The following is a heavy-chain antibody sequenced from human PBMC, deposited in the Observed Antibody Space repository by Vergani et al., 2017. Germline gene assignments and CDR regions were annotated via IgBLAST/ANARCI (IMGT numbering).Heavy chain of an antibody. Sequence: VQLVQSGAEVKKPGASVKVSCKVSGYTLTELSMHWVRQAPGKGLEWMGGFDPEDGETIYAQKFQGRVTMTEDTSTDTAYMELSSLRSEDTAVYYCATVCRGARGVCNYYYYGMDVWGQGTTVTVSS. CDR3: ATVCRGARGVCNYYYYGMDV. V-gene: IGHV1-24*01. CDR2: FDPEDGET. CDR1: GYTLTELS. J-gene: IGHJ6*02. D-gene: IGHD3-10*01.